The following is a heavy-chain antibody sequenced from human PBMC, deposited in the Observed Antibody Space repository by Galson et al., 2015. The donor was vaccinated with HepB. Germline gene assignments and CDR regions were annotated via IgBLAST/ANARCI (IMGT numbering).Heavy chain of an antibody. V-gene: IGHV6-1*01. D-gene: IGHD3-16*01. J-gene: IGHJ2*01. CDR3: ARGPRGRRLFYWYFDL. Sequence: CAISGDSVSSNSAAWNWIRQSPSRGLEWLGRTYYRSKWYNDYAVSVKSRITINPDTSKNQFSLQLSSVTPEDTAVYYCARGPRGRRLFYWYFDLWGRGTLVTVSS. CDR2: TYYRSKWYN. CDR1: GDSVSSNSAA.